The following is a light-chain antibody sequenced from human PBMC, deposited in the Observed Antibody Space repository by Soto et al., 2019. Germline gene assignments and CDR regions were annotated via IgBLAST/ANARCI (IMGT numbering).Light chain of an antibody. Sequence: EIVLTQSPGTLSLSPGERATLSCRASQSVSSIYLAWYQQKPGQAPRLLIFGASSRATGVPDRFSGSGSGTDFTLTISRLEPEDFAVHYCQQYGSSPRITFGQGTRLEIK. J-gene: IGKJ5*01. CDR2: GAS. CDR3: QQYGSSPRIT. CDR1: QSVSSIY. V-gene: IGKV3-20*01.